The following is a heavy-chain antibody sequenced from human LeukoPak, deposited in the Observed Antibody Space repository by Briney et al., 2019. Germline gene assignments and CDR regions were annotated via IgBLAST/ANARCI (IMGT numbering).Heavy chain of an antibody. CDR2: IYSNGNT. Sequence: PGGSLRLSCAASGFTVFSSFMSWVRQAPGKGLEWVSVIYSNGNTYYADSVKGRFTISRDNPKNTLHLQMDSLRAEDTAVYYCARPGAVAAHFDYWGQGTLVTVSS. D-gene: IGHD6-19*01. J-gene: IGHJ4*02. CDR3: ARPGAVAAHFDY. V-gene: IGHV3-66*01. CDR1: GFTVFSSF.